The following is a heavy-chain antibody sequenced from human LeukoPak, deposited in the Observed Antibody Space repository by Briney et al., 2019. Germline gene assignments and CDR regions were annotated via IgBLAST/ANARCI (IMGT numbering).Heavy chain of an antibody. D-gene: IGHD1-1*01. CDR2: ISAYNGNT. Sequence: ASVKVSCKASGGAFSSYAISWVRQAPGQGLEWMGWISAYNGNTNYAQKLQGRVTMTTDTSTSTAYMELRSLRSDDTAVYYCARDALRYGTDYWGQGTLVTVSS. V-gene: IGHV1-18*01. CDR3: ARDALRYGTDY. J-gene: IGHJ4*02. CDR1: GGAFSSYA.